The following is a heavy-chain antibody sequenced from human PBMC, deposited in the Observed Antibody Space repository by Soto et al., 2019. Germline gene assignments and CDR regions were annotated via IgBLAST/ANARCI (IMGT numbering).Heavy chain of an antibody. CDR3: ARASAYTSSWYFDP. D-gene: IGHD6-13*01. CDR1: VGSISSYY. V-gene: IGHV4-59*01. CDR2: IYYSGST. Sequence: NPAETLCITCTFSVGSISSYYWSWIRQPPGKGLEWIGYIYYSGSTNYNPSLKSRVTISVDTSKNQFSLKLSSVTAADTALYYRARASAYTSSWYFDPWGQGTMVTVSS. J-gene: IGHJ5*02.